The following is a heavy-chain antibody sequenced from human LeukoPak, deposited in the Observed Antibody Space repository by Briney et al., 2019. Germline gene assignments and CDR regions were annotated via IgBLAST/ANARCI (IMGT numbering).Heavy chain of an antibody. D-gene: IGHD3-10*01. CDR3: ATGPSITMVRGVINPYYYYGMDV. Sequence: ASVKVSCKVSGYTLTELSMHWVRQAPGKGLEWMGGFDPEDGETIYAQKFQGRVTMTEDTSTDTAYMELSSLRSEDTAVHYCATGPSITMVRGVINPYYYYGMDVWGKGTTVTVSS. CDR1: GYTLTELS. CDR2: FDPEDGET. J-gene: IGHJ6*04. V-gene: IGHV1-24*01.